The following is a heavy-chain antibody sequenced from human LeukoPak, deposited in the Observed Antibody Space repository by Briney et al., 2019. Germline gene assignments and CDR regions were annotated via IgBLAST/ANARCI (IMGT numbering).Heavy chain of an antibody. V-gene: IGHV1-24*01. CDR1: GYTLTELS. CDR3: ATGRAAAGTIDY. Sequence: ASVKVSCKVSGYTLTELSMHWVRQAPGKGLEWMGGFDPEDGETIYAQKFQGRVTMTEDTSTDTAYMELSSLRSEDTAVYYCATGRAAAGTIDYWGQETLVTVSS. J-gene: IGHJ4*02. D-gene: IGHD6-13*01. CDR2: FDPEDGET.